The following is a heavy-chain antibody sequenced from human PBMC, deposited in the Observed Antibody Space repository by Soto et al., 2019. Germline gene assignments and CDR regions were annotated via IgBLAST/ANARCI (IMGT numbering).Heavy chain of an antibody. D-gene: IGHD2-2*01. CDR1: GFYFNNYG. J-gene: IGHJ4*02. Sequence: GGSLRLSCTVSGFYFNNYGINWVRQPPGKGLEWVSSVSKSDYTYYSDSVKGRFTISRDNAKNSVSLQMNSLRAEDTAVYYCAREDSIIIPAVSDFWGQGTLVTVSS. CDR3: AREDSIIIPAVSDF. V-gene: IGHV3-21*01. CDR2: VSKSDYT.